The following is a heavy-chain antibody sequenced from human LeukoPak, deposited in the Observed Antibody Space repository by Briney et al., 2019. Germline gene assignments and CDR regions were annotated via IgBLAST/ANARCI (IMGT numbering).Heavy chain of an antibody. D-gene: IGHD3-10*01. V-gene: IGHV4-34*01. J-gene: IGHJ4*02. CDR1: GGSFSGYY. CDR3: AKVTYGSGTYGAFDY. CDR2: INHSGST. Sequence: SETLSLTCAVYGGSFSGYYWSWIRQPPGKGLEWIGEINHSGSTNYNPSLKSRVTISVDTSKNQFSLKLSSVTAADTAVYYCAKVTYGSGTYGAFDYWGQGTLVTVSS.